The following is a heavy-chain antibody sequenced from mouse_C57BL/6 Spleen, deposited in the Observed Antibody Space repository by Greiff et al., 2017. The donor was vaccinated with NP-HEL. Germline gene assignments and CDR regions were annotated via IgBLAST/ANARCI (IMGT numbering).Heavy chain of an antibody. Sequence: EVKLMESGPELVKPGASVKISCKASGYSFTGYYMNWVKQSPEKSLEWIGEINPSTGGTTYNQKFKAKATLTVDKSSSTAYMQLKSLTSEDSAVYYCARVRFDYWGQGTTLTVSS. CDR3: ARVRFDY. V-gene: IGHV1-42*01. J-gene: IGHJ2*01. CDR1: GYSFTGYY. CDR2: INPSTGGT.